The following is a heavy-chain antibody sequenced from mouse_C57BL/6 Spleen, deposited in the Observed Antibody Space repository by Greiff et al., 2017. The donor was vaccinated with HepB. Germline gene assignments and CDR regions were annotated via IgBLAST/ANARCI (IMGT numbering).Heavy chain of an antibody. Sequence: VQLQQSGPVLVKPGASVKMSCKASGYTFTDYYMNWVKQSHGKSLEWIGVINPYNGGTSYNQKFKGKATLTVDKSSSTAYMELNSLTSEDSAVYDCARRNYGNFWYFDVWGTGTTVTVSS. CDR2: INPYNGGT. CDR1: GYTFTDYY. D-gene: IGHD2-1*01. CDR3: ARRNYGNFWYFDV. J-gene: IGHJ1*03. V-gene: IGHV1-19*01.